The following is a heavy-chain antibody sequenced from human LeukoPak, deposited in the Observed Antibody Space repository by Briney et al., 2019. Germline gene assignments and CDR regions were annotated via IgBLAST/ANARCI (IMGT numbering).Heavy chain of an antibody. V-gene: IGHV4-59*01. CDR2: IYHSGST. CDR1: GMSITPYF. D-gene: IGHD6-19*01. J-gene: IGHJ4*02. Sequence: SETLSLTCTVSGMSITPYFWSWIRQPPGKGLEWIGYIYHSGSTNYNPSLKSRVTISVDTSKNQFSLKLSSVTAADTAVYYCASLNFRSGWYSRFDYWGQGTLVTVSS. CDR3: ASLNFRSGWYSRFDY.